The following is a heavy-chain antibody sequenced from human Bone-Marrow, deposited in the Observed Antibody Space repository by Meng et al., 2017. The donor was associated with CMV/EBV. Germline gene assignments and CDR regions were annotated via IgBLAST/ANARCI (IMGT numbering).Heavy chain of an antibody. CDR3: AKGPTTVITAWFDP. J-gene: IGHJ5*02. V-gene: IGHV3-23*01. D-gene: IGHD4-17*01. CDR1: GCTFNTYT. CDR2: MSGSGDTI. Sequence: ASGCTFNTYTVPWVRQAPGKGLEGVSTMSGSGDTIFYADSVKGRFTISRDNSKNTLYLQMNSLRAEDTAVYYCAKGPTTVITAWFDPWGQGTLVTVSS.